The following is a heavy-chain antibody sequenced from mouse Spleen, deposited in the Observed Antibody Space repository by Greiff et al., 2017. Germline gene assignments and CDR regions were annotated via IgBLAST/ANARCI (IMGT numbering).Heavy chain of an antibody. CDR3: ARFYYDPYYFDY. J-gene: IGHJ2*01. D-gene: IGHD2-4*01. CDR1: GYSFTGYY. Sequence: VQLQQSGPELVKPGASVKISCKASGYSFTGYYMNWVKQSPEKSLEWIGEINPSTGGTTYNQKFKAKATLTVDKSSSTAYMQLKSLTSEDSAVYYCARFYYDPYYFDYWGQGTTLTVSS. CDR2: INPSTGGT. V-gene: IGHV1-42*01.